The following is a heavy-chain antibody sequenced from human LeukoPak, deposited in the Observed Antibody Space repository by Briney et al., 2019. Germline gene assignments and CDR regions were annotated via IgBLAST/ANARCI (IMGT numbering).Heavy chain of an antibody. Sequence: ASVKVSCKASGYTFTSYDINWVRQATGQGLEWMGWMNPNSGNTGYAQKFQGRVTITRNTSISTAYMELSSLRSEDTAVYYCARGLDYVGLADYWGQGTLVTVSS. CDR2: MNPNSGNT. CDR1: GYTFTSYD. CDR3: ARGLDYVGLADY. V-gene: IGHV1-8*01. J-gene: IGHJ4*02. D-gene: IGHD4-23*01.